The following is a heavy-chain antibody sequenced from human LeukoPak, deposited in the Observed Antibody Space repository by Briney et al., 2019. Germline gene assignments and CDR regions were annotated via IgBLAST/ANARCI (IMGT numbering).Heavy chain of an antibody. D-gene: IGHD1-26*01. CDR1: GSSFSSFA. CDR3: ARTYSGSYRDAFDI. V-gene: IGHV3-23*01. CDR2: ISASGGNI. J-gene: IGHJ3*02. Sequence: GGSLRLSCVVSGSSFSSFAMTWVRQAPGKGLEWVSLISASGGNIFYADSVKGRFTISRDNSKNTLFLQMNSLRAEDTAVYFCARTYSGSYRDAFDIWGQGTMVTVSS.